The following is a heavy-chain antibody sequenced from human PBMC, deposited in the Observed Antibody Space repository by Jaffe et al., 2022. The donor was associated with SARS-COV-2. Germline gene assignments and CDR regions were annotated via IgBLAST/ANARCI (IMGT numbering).Heavy chain of an antibody. V-gene: IGHV1-46*04. CDR3: ARGESLLSSPGSIVY. CDR2: INPGGGGT. CDR1: GYTFTGYY. D-gene: IGHD2-15*01. J-gene: IGHJ4*02. Sequence: QVQVVQSGAEVKKPGASVKVSCKASGYTFTGYYIHWVRQAPGQGLEWMGIINPGGGGTTYPQKLQGRVTMTRDTSTSTVYMELRSLTSDDTAVYYCARGESLLSSPGSIVYWGQGTLVTVSS.